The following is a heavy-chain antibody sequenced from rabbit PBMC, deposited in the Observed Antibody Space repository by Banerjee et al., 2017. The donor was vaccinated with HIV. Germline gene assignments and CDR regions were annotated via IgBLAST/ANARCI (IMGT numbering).Heavy chain of an antibody. D-gene: IGHD8-1*01. J-gene: IGHJ3*01. CDR3: ARDKTDGGSGYAFGL. V-gene: IGHV1S40*01. CDR2: IHVGGSGSS. Sequence: QSLEESGGDLVKPGASLTLTCTASGFSFRTNYYMCWVRQAPGKGLEWIACIHVGGSGSSYYASWAKGRFTISKSSSTTVTLQMTSLTAADTATYFCARDKTDGGSGYAFGLWGQGTLVTVS. CDR1: GFSFRTNYY.